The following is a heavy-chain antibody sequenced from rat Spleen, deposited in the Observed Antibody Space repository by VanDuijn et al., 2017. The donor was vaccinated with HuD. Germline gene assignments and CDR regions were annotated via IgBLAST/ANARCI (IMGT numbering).Heavy chain of an antibody. J-gene: IGHJ1*01. D-gene: IGHD1-9*01. CDR2: SWTNGGT. CDR3: AREYYGYNYWYFDF. CDR1: GFSLSSNG. V-gene: IGHV2-47*01. Sequence: QVQLKESGPGLVQPSQTLSFTCTASGFSLSSNGVMWVRQHPGKGLEWMGVSWTNGGTDYNSAIKSRLSISRDTSKSQVVLKMNSLQTEDTAMYFCAREYYGYNYWYFDFWGPGTMVTVSS.